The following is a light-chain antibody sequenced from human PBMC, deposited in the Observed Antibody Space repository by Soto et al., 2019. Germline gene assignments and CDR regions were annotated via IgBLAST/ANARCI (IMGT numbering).Light chain of an antibody. CDR2: EGS. Sequence: QSALTQPASVSGSPGQSITISCTGTSSDVGNYNLVSWYQQHPGKAPKLMIYEGSKRPSGVSNRFSGSKSGNTASLTISGLQAEDEADYYCCSYAGSITYVVFGGGTKLTVL. CDR3: CSYAGSITYVV. CDR1: SSDVGNYNL. J-gene: IGLJ2*01. V-gene: IGLV2-23*01.